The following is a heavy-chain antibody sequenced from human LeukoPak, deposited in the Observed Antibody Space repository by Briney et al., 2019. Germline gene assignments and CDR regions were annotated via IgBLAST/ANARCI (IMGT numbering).Heavy chain of an antibody. J-gene: IGHJ4*02. CDR2: IYTSGST. CDR1: GGSFSIYY. V-gene: IGHV4-4*07. Sequence: SETLSLTCTVSGGSFSIYYWSWIRQPAGKGLEWIGRIYTSGSTNYNPSLKSRVTMSVDTSKNQLSLNLNSVTAADTAVYYCARGPTTVTRAFDYWGQGTLVTVSS. CDR3: ARGPTTVTRAFDY. D-gene: IGHD4-17*01.